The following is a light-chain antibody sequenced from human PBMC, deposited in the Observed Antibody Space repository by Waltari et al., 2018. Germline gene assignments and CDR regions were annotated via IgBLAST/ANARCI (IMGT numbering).Light chain of an antibody. Sequence: QSVLIQPPPASGTPGQRVTISCFGSSSNIGSNTVDWYQAVPGTAPKLLIHGNDQRPSGVPGRFSCSKSCASGSLAISGLQPEDETDYYCAAWDESRKGWVFGGGTRLTVL. CDR1: SSNIGSNT. CDR2: GND. J-gene: IGLJ3*02. V-gene: IGLV1-44*01. CDR3: AAWDESRKGWV.